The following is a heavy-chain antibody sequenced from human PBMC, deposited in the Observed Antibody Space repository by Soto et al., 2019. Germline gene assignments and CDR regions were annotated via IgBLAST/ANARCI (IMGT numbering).Heavy chain of an antibody. D-gene: IGHD3-9*01. J-gene: IGHJ5*02. CDR2: INVGNGDT. CDR1: GYTFSNYS. V-gene: IGHV1-3*01. CDR3: ARTYFTINRGGNWFDP. Sequence: ASVKGSCQASGYTFSNYSMHWGRPAPRQEFEWMGWINVGNGDTKYSQRFQGRVTITRDTSASTAYMEMNNLRSEDTAVYYCARTYFTINRGGNWFDPWGQGTQVTVSS.